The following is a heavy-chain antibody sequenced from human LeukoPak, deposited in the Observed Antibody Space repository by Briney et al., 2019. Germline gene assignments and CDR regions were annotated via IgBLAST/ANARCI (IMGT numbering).Heavy chain of an antibody. J-gene: IGHJ5*02. V-gene: IGHV4-4*07. CDR2: IYTSGRT. D-gene: IGHD1-14*01. CDR1: GGSISSYY. CDR3: ARDLGSVTGTTNWFDP. Sequence: SETLSLTCTVSGGSISSYYWSWIRQPAGKGLEWIGRIYTSGRTIYNPSLKSRVTMSIDTSKNQFSLKLNSVTAADTAVYYCARDLGSVTGTTNWFDPWAREPWSPSPQ.